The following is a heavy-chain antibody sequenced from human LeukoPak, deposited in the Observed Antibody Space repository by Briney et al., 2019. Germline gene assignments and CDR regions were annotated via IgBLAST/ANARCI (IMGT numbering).Heavy chain of an antibody. D-gene: IGHD6-6*01. CDR3: AKTSSSSDRDY. CDR2: IKQDGSEK. Sequence: TGGSLRLSCAASGFTFSSYWVTWVRQAPGKGLEWVANIKQDGSEKYYVDSVKGRFTISRDNAKNSLYLQMNSLRAEDTAVYYCAKTSSSSDRDYWGQGTLVTVSS. CDR1: GFTFSSYW. J-gene: IGHJ4*02. V-gene: IGHV3-7*01.